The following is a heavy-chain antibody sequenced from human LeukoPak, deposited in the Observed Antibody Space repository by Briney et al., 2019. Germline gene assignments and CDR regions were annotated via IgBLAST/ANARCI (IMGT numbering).Heavy chain of an antibody. CDR3: AIRRGYSYGYGP. Sequence: PSETLSLTCAVYGGSFSGYYWSWIRQPPGKGLEWIGEINHSGSTNYNPSLKSRVPISVDTSKNQFSLKLSSVTAADTAVYYCAIRRGYSYGYGPWGQGTLVTVSS. D-gene: IGHD5-18*01. CDR1: GGSFSGYY. J-gene: IGHJ4*02. CDR2: INHSGST. V-gene: IGHV4-34*01.